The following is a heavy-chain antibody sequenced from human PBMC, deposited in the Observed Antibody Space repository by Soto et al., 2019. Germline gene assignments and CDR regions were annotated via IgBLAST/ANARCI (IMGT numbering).Heavy chain of an antibody. CDR2: TYYRSKWYN. V-gene: IGHV6-1*01. J-gene: IGHJ3*02. CDR1: GDSVSSNSAA. CDR3: ARVALDAAAGLYEDDAFDI. D-gene: IGHD6-13*01. Sequence: SQTLSLTCAISGDSVSSNSAAWNWIRQSPSRGLEWLGRTYYRSKWYNDYAVSVKSRITINPDTSKNQFSLQLNSVTPEDTAVYYCARVALDAAAGLYEDDAFDIWGHGTMVPVSS.